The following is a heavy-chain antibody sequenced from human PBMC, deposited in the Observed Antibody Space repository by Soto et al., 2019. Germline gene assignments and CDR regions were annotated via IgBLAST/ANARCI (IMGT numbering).Heavy chain of an antibody. CDR3: ARDRGSGWYLTYYYYGMDV. Sequence: QVQLVQSGAEVKKPGASVKVSCKASGYTFSGYYMHWVRQAPGQGLEWMGWINPNSGGTNYAQKCQGRVTMTRDTSISTAYMELSRLRSDDTAVYYCARDRGSGWYLTYYYYGMDVWGQGTTVTVSS. CDR1: GYTFSGYY. V-gene: IGHV1-2*02. CDR2: INPNSGGT. J-gene: IGHJ6*02. D-gene: IGHD6-19*01.